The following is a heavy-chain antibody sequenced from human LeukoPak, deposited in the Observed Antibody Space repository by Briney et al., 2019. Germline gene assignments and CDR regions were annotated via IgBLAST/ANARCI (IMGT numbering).Heavy chain of an antibody. CDR1: GFTFSSYA. J-gene: IGHJ5*02. Sequence: GGSLRLSCAAPGFTFSSYALHWVRQAPGKGLEWVSVISYDGGKEYYADSVKARFTISRDNSKNTLYLQMNSLRGEDTAVYYCARDRNSASSNNWFDPWGQGTLVTVSS. V-gene: IGHV3-30-3*01. CDR3: ARDRNSASSNNWFDP. CDR2: ISYDGGKE. D-gene: IGHD6-6*01.